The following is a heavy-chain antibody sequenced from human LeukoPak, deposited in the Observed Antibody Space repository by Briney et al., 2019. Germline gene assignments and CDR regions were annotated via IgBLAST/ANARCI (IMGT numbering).Heavy chain of an antibody. CDR2: IYYSGST. J-gene: IGHJ5*02. Sequence: SETLSLTCTVSGGSISSSDYYWGWVRQPPGKGLEWIGNIYYSGSTYYSPSLQSRVTIPVDTFKNQFSLKLSSVTAADTAAYYCAILPRVDTGIGPWGQGTLV. D-gene: IGHD5-18*01. V-gene: IGHV4-39*01. CDR3: AILPRVDTGIGP. CDR1: GGSISSSDYY.